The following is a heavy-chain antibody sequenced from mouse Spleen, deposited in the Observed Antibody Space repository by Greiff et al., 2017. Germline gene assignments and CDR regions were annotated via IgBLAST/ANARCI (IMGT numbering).Heavy chain of an antibody. CDR2: IFPGSGST. CDR3: ARYETSGGSSPFAY. J-gene: IGHJ3*01. Sequence: QVQLQQSGPELVKPGASVKISCKASGYTFTDYYINWVKQRPGQGLEWIGWIFPGSGSTYYNEKFKGKATLTVDKSSSTAYMLLSSLTSEDSAVYFCARYETSGGSSPFAYWGQGTLVTVSA. V-gene: IGHV1-75*01. D-gene: IGHD1-1*01. CDR1: GYTFTDYY.